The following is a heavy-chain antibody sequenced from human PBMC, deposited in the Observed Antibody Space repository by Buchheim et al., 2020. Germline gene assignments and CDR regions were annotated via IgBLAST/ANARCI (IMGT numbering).Heavy chain of an antibody. CDR2: ISYDGSNK. J-gene: IGHJ4*02. CDR3: AYDYGDSLGGY. V-gene: IGHV3-30*01. CDR1: GFTFSSYA. D-gene: IGHD4-17*01. Sequence: QVQLVESGGGVVQPGRSLRLSCAASGFTFSSYAMHWVRQAPGKGLEWVAVISYDGSNKYYADSVKGRFTISRDNSKNTLYLQMNSLRAEDAAVYYCAYDYGDSLGGYWCQGTL.